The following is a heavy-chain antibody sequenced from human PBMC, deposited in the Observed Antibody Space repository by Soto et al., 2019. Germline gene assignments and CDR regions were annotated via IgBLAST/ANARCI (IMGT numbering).Heavy chain of an antibody. J-gene: IGHJ3*02. D-gene: IGHD2-21*02. CDR3: ARHPVEGYCGGDCYSDSDAFDI. V-gene: IGHV5-51*01. CDR1: GYSFTSYW. CDR2: IYPGDSDT. Sequence: PGESLKISCKGSGYSFTSYWIGWVRQMPGKGLEWMGIIYPGDSDTRYSPSFQGQVTISADKSISTAYLQWSSLKASDTAMYYCARHPVEGYCGGDCYSDSDAFDIWGQGTMVTVSS.